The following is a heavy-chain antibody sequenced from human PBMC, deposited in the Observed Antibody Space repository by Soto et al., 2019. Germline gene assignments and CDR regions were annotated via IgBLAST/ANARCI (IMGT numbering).Heavy chain of an antibody. D-gene: IGHD2-15*01. CDR3: ARGRYCSGGRCYFDY. CDR1: GFTFSNYW. CDR2: IKQDGSEN. Sequence: EVQLVESGGGLVQPGGSLRLSCAASGFTFSNYWMSWVRQAPGEGLEWVANIKQDGSENSYVDSVKGRFTISRDNAKKSVYLQMNSLRAEDTAVYYGARGRYCSGGRCYFDYWGQGTAVTVSS. V-gene: IGHV3-7*04. J-gene: IGHJ4*02.